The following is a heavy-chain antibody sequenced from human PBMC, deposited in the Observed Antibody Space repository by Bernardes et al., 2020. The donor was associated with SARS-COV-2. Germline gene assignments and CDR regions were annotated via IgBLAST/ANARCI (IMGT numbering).Heavy chain of an antibody. D-gene: IGHD3-22*01. CDR2: IKRTTDGGTT. CDR3: TTGIDYYDSSGYYHDASDI. J-gene: IGHJ3*02. V-gene: IGHV3-15*01. CDR1: GFSLSNAW. Sequence: GRSLRLSCAASGFSLSNAWMSWVRQGPRGGLEWVGHIKRTTDGGTTDYTAPVKGRVSISRDDSKNTLYLEMNSLKTEDTAVYFCTTGIDYYDSSGYYHDASDIWGAGTTVTVSP.